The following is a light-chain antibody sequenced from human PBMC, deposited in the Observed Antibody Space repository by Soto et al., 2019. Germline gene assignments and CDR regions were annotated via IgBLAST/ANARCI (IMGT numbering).Light chain of an antibody. J-gene: IGLJ2*01. CDR2: EGS. CDR1: SSDIGSYNL. V-gene: IGLV2-23*03. CDR3: CSYAGSSTLVV. Sequence: SVLTQPASVSGSPGQSITISCTGTSSDIGSYNLVSWYQQHPGKAPKVMIYEGSKRPSGVSNRFSGSKSGNTASLTISGLQAEDEADYYCCSYAGSSTLVVFGGGTKLTVL.